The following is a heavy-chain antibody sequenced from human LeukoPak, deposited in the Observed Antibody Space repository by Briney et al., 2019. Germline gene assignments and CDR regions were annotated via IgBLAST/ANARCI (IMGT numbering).Heavy chain of an antibody. CDR3: AKDWGTYGGPFDY. J-gene: IGHJ4*02. CDR1: GFTFSSYG. Sequence: PGRSLRLSCAASGFTFSSYGMHWVRQAPGEGLEWVAVISYDGSNKYYADSVKGRFTISRDNSKNTLYLQMNSLRAEDTAVYYCAKDWGTYGGPFDYWGQGTLVTVSS. D-gene: IGHD4-23*01. CDR2: ISYDGSNK. V-gene: IGHV3-30*18.